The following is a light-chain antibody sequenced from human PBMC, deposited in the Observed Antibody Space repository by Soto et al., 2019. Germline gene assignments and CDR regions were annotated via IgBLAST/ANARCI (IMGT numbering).Light chain of an antibody. J-gene: IGKJ2*01. CDR1: ERVSSSY. CDR3: QQFGTSPPKT. V-gene: IGKV3-20*01. Sequence: VVTQSPDTLSLSPGERATLSCTASERVSSSYLAWYQQKFGQAPRLLLSATSRRAAGIPDRFSGSGSGTDFTLTINRVEPEDFGVYYCQQFGTSPPKTFGQGTKLEI. CDR2: ATS.